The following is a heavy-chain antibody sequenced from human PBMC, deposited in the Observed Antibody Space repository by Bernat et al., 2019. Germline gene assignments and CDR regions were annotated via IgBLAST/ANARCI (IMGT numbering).Heavy chain of an antibody. J-gene: IGHJ6*02. Sequence: QLQLQESGPGLVKPSETLSLTCTVSGGSISSSSYYWGWIRQPPGKGLEWIGSIYYSGSTYYNPSLKSRVTISVDTSKNPFCLKLSSVTAADTAVYYCARHVVRRYDILAGYYGPPSYGMDVWGQGTTVTVSS. CDR1: GGSISSSSYY. CDR3: ARHVVRRYDILAGYYGPPSYGMDV. CDR2: IYYSGST. V-gene: IGHV4-39*01. D-gene: IGHD3-9*01.